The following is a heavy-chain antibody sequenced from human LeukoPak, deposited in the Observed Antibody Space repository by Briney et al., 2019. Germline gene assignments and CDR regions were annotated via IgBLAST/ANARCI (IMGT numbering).Heavy chain of an antibody. Sequence: ASVKVSCKASGYTFTSYGISWVRQAPGQGLEWMGWISAYNGNTNYAQKLQGRVTMTTDTSTSTAYMELRSLRSDDTAVYYCARDRRYYYDSSGYHDYYYGMDAWGQGTTVTVSS. J-gene: IGHJ6*02. V-gene: IGHV1-18*01. CDR2: ISAYNGNT. D-gene: IGHD3-22*01. CDR3: ARDRRYYYDSSGYHDYYYGMDA. CDR1: GYTFTSYG.